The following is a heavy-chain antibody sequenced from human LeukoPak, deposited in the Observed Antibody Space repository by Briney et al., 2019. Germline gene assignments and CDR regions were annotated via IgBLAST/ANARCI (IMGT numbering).Heavy chain of an antibody. CDR3: ARGRTFYHPDSSSSEWYFDL. Sequence: GGSLRLSCAASGFAFDDHAMPLVRPAPGKALDCVSLISSAGGSTYYADSVKSRFTISRDNSKNSLYLQMSSLRTEDTALYYCARGRTFYHPDSSSSEWYFDLWGRGTLVTVSS. CDR1: GFAFDDHA. D-gene: IGHD6-6*01. CDR2: ISSAGGST. J-gene: IGHJ2*01. V-gene: IGHV3-43D*04.